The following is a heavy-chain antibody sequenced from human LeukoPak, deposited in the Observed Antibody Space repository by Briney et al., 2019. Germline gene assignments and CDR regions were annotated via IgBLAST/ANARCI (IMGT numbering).Heavy chain of an antibody. Sequence: GGSLRLSCAASGFTLSSYEMNWFRQAPGKGLEWVSYISSSGSTIYYADSVKGRFTISRDNAKNSLYLQMNSLRAEDTAVYYCASQIYYDSSGDNWFDPWGQGTLVTVSS. D-gene: IGHD3-22*01. J-gene: IGHJ5*02. V-gene: IGHV3-48*03. CDR3: ASQIYYDSSGDNWFDP. CDR1: GFTLSSYE. CDR2: ISSSGSTI.